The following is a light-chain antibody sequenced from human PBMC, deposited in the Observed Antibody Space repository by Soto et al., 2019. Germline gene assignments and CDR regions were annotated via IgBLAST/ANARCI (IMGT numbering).Light chain of an antibody. CDR1: SSDVGGYNY. CDR3: SSYTSSSTPPWV. CDR2: DVS. J-gene: IGLJ3*02. Sequence: QSALTQPASVSGSPGQSITISCTGTSSDVGGYNYVSWYQQHPGKAPKLMIYDVSNRPSGVSNRFSGSKSGNTASLTISGLQAEYEADYYCSSYTSSSTPPWVFGGGTKLTVL. V-gene: IGLV2-14*01.